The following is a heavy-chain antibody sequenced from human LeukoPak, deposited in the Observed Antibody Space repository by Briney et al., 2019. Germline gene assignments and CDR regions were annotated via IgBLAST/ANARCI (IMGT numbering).Heavy chain of an antibody. CDR2: ISSSGSTI. Sequence: GGSLRLSCAASGFTFCSYEMNWVRQAPGKGLEWVSYISSSGSTIYYADSVKGRFTISRDNAKNSLYLQMNSLRAEDTAVYYCARDGVAGPFDYWGQGTLVTVSS. J-gene: IGHJ4*02. CDR1: GFTFCSYE. V-gene: IGHV3-48*03. CDR3: ARDGVAGPFDY. D-gene: IGHD6-19*01.